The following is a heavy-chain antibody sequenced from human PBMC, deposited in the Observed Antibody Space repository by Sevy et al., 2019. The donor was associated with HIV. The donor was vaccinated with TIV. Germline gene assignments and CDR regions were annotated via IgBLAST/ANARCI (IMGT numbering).Heavy chain of an antibody. D-gene: IGHD1-20*01. Sequence: SDTLSLTCTVSGGSISNYYWSWIRQPPGKGLEWIGYLYNSGSTNYNPSLKSRVTISVDTSKNQFSLNLSSVTAADTAVYYCARGYNLDYWGQGTLVTVSS. CDR2: LYNSGST. CDR1: GGSISNYY. J-gene: IGHJ4*02. CDR3: ARGYNLDY. V-gene: IGHV4-59*07.